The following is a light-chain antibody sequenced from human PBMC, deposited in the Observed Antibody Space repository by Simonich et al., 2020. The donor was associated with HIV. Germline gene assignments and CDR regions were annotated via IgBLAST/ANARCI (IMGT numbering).Light chain of an antibody. Sequence: EIVLTQSPATLSLSPGERATLSCRASQSFSSYLAWYQQKTGQAPRLLSYGASSRANGTPERVSGSGSGTDFTLSITRLEPEDFAVYYGQQYNNWPSPFTFGPGTKVDIK. V-gene: IGKV3-20*01. J-gene: IGKJ3*01. CDR3: QQYNNWPSPFT. CDR1: QSFSSY. CDR2: GAS.